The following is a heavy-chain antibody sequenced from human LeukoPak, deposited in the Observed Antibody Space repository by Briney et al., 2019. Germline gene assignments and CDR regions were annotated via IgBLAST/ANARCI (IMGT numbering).Heavy chain of an antibody. D-gene: IGHD5-18*01. CDR2: ISGYNGNT. CDR3: ARAHVDTAMVTWFDP. J-gene: IGHJ5*02. V-gene: IGHV1-18*01. CDR1: GYSXTSFG. Sequence: ASVKVSCKASGYSXTSFGISWVRQAPGQGLEWMGWISGYNGNTNYAQKFQGRVTMTTDTSTSTAYMEVRSLRSDDTAVYYCARAHVDTAMVTWFDPWGQGTLVTVSS.